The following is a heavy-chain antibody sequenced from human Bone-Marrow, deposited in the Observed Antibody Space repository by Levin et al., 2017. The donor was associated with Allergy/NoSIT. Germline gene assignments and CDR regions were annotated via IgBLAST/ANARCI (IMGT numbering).Heavy chain of an antibody. CDR1: NASVGTYY. J-gene: IGHJ3*02. CDR3: ARVRAVETHYAFDI. Sequence: SETLSLTCTVSNASVGTYYWSWIRQPPGKELEWIGYISYTGNTNYNPSLTSRVTISADTSKNQFSLRLTSVTAADTAVYYCARVRAVETHYAFDIWGQGTMVTVSP. CDR2: ISYTGNT. D-gene: IGHD4-23*01. V-gene: IGHV4-59*02.